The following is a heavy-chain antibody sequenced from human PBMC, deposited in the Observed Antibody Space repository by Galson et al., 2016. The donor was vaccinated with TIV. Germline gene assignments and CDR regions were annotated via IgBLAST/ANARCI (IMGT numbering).Heavy chain of an antibody. CDR3: TTDLGYCLISRCSLGLDY. D-gene: IGHD2-15*01. V-gene: IGHV3-15*01. J-gene: IGHJ4*02. Sequence: SLRLSCAASGFTFSNAWMTWVRQAPGRGLEWDGRIKSKSDGATTAYAAPVKGRFSISRDDSKDTVYLQMNNLKTEDTALYFCTTDLGYCLISRCSLGLDYWGQGTLVTVSS. CDR1: GFTFSNAW. CDR2: IKSKSDGATT.